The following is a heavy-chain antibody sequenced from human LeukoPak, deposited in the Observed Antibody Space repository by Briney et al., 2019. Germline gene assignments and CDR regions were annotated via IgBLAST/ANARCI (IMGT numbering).Heavy chain of an antibody. CDR3: ARRRGSGSYYGIDY. V-gene: IGHV4-34*01. J-gene: IGHJ4*02. CDR2: INHSGST. CDR1: GGSSSGYY. D-gene: IGHD3-10*01. Sequence: SETLSLTCAVYGGSSSGYYWSWIRQPPGKGLEWIGEINHSGSTNYNPSLKSRVTISVDTSKNQFPLKLSSVTAADTAVYYCARRRGSGSYYGIDYWGQGTLVTVSS.